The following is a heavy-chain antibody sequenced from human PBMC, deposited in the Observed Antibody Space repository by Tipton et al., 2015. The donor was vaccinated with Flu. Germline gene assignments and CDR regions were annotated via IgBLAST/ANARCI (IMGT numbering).Heavy chain of an antibody. CDR1: GGSFSGYY. CDR2: INHSGST. Sequence: TLSLTCAVYGGSFSGYYWSWIRQPPGKGLEWIGEINHSGSTYYNPSLKSRVTISVDTSKNQFSLKLSSVTAADTAVYYCARVRPNSSGWYGLIGYWGQGTLVTVSS. J-gene: IGHJ4*02. CDR3: ARVRPNSSGWYGLIGY. V-gene: IGHV4-34*01. D-gene: IGHD6-19*01.